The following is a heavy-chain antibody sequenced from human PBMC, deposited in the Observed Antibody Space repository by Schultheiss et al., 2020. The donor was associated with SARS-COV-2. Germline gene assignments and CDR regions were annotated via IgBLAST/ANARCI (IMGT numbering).Heavy chain of an antibody. CDR2: ISYDGSNK. Sequence: GGSLRLSCAASGFTFSSYAIHWVRQAPGKGLEWVAVISYDGSNKYYADSVKGRFTISRDNSKNTLYLQMNSLRAEDTAVYYCARDRGTYDSSGYSHDFDYWGQGTLVTVSS. D-gene: IGHD3-22*01. V-gene: IGHV3-30*07. J-gene: IGHJ4*02. CDR1: GFTFSSYA. CDR3: ARDRGTYDSSGYSHDFDY.